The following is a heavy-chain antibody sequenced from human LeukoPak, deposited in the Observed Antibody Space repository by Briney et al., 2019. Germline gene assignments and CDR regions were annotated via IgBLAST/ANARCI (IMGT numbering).Heavy chain of an antibody. CDR3: ATAPSIYWYFDL. J-gene: IGHJ2*01. CDR2: IYSDGNT. Sequence: GGSLRLSCAASGFTVSSDYMNWVRQAPGKGLEWVSVIYSDGNTYYADSVKGRFTIARDDANNTLYLQMNSLRIDDSATYYCATAPSIYWYFDLWGRGTPVTVSS. CDR1: GFTVSSDY. V-gene: IGHV3-53*01.